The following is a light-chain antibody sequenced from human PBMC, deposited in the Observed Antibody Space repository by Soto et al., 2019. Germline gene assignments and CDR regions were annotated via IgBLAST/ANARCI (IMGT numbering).Light chain of an antibody. Sequence: QSVLTQPASVSGSPGQSITISCTGTSSDIGSYNFVSWYQQHVGKAPKLMTYEGSKRPSGVSDRFSASKSDNTASLTISGLQAEDEADYYCCSHAGDHVVFGGGTKLTVL. J-gene: IGLJ2*01. CDR2: EGS. V-gene: IGLV2-23*01. CDR1: SSDIGSYNF. CDR3: CSHAGDHVV.